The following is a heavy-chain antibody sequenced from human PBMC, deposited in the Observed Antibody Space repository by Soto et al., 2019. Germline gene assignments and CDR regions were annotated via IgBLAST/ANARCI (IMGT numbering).Heavy chain of an antibody. CDR1: GGTFSSYT. CDR3: ARSTVVTKDAFDI. D-gene: IGHD2-15*01. J-gene: IGHJ3*02. V-gene: IGHV1-69*02. Sequence: QVQLVQSGAEVKKPGSSVKVSCKASGGTFSSYTISWVRQAPGQGLEWMGRIIPILGIANYAQKFQGRVTITADKSTSSASVELSSLRSEDTAVYYCARSTVVTKDAFDIWGQGTMVTVSS. CDR2: IIPILGIA.